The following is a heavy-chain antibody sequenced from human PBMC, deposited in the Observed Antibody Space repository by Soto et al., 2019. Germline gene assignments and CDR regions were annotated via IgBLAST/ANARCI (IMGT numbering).Heavy chain of an antibody. Sequence: PGGSLRLSCAASGFTFSTYAMHWVRQAPGKGLEWVAVISYDVRHKYYADSVKGRFTISRDNSKNTLYLQMNTLRAEDTAVYYCAAGPTSYRLDYWGQGSLVTVSS. V-gene: IGHV3-30*03. CDR1: GFTFSTYA. D-gene: IGHD3-10*01. CDR3: AAGPTSYRLDY. CDR2: ISYDVRHK. J-gene: IGHJ4*02.